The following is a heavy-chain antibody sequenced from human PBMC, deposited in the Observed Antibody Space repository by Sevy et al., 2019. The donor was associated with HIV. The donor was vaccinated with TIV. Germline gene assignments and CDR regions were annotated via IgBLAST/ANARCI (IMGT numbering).Heavy chain of an antibody. J-gene: IGHJ6*02. CDR3: ARDPYYDFWSGYSYYYYYYGMDV. CDR1: GYTFTSYG. Sequence: ASVKVSCKASGYTFTSYGISWVRQAPGQGLEWMGWISAYNGNTNYAQKLQGRVTMTTDTSTSTANMELRSLRSDDTAVYYCARDPYYDFWSGYSYYYYYYGMDVWGQGTTVTVSS. CDR2: ISAYNGNT. D-gene: IGHD3-3*01. V-gene: IGHV1-18*01.